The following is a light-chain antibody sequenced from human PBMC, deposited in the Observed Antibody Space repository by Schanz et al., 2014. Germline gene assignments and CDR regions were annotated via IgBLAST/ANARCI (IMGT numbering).Light chain of an antibody. CDR2: DVS. CDR1: TSDAGVYNY. CDR3: CSYAGSRWV. V-gene: IGLV2-14*01. J-gene: IGLJ3*02. Sequence: QSALTQPASVSGSPGQSITISCTGTTSDAGVYNYVSWYQQHPGKAPKLMIYDVSNRPSGVSNRFSGSKSGTSASLAITGLQAEDESDYYCCSYAGSRWVFGGGTQLTVL.